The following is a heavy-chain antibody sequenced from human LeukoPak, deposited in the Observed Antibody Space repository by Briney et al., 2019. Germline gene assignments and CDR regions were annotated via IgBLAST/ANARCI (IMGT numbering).Heavy chain of an antibody. D-gene: IGHD2-15*01. Sequence: GGSLRLSCAASGFTFSSYGMHWVRQAPGKGLEWVAVISYDGSNKYYADSVKGRFTISRDSSKNTLYLQMNSLSAEDTAVYYCAKDRRGYCSGGSCYYNFDYWGQGTLVTVSA. CDR3: AKDRRGYCSGGSCYYNFDY. J-gene: IGHJ4*02. CDR2: ISYDGSNK. V-gene: IGHV3-30*18. CDR1: GFTFSSYG.